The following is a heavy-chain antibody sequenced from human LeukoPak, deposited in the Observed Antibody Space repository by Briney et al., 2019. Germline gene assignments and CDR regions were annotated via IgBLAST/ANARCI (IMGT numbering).Heavy chain of an antibody. J-gene: IGHJ5*02. Sequence: GESLKISCKGSGYSFTSYWIGWVRQMPGKGLEWMGIIYPGDSDTRYSPSFQGQVTISADKSISTAYLQWSSLKASDTAMYYCARRSLELLETGYWFDPWGQGTLVTVSS. V-gene: IGHV5-51*01. D-gene: IGHD1-7*01. CDR3: ARRSLELLETGYWFDP. CDR2: IYPGDSDT. CDR1: GYSFTSYW.